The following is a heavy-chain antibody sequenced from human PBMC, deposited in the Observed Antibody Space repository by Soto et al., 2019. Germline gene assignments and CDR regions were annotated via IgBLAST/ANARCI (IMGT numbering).Heavy chain of an antibody. J-gene: IGHJ4*02. D-gene: IGHD2-15*01. CDR1: GGSFSGYY. V-gene: IGHV4-34*01. CDR2: INHSGST. Sequence: SETLSLTCAVYGGSFSGYYWSWIRQPPGKGLEWIGEINHSGSTNYNPSLKGRVTISVDTSKNQFSLKLSSVTAADTAVYYCATRGGGYDSFDFWGQGIQVTVS. CDR3: ATRGGGYDSFDF.